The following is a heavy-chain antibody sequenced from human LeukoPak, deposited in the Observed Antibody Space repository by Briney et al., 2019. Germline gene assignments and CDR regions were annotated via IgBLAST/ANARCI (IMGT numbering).Heavy chain of an antibody. D-gene: IGHD2-2*03. Sequence: GASVKVSCKASGYTFTSYGISWVRQAPGQGLEWMGWISAYNGNTNYVQKLQGRVTMTTDTSTSTAYMELRSLRSDDTAVYYCARDSGGYCSSTSCSIPYWGQGTLVTVSS. J-gene: IGHJ4*02. V-gene: IGHV1-18*01. CDR3: ARDSGGYCSSTSCSIPY. CDR1: GYTFTSYG. CDR2: ISAYNGNT.